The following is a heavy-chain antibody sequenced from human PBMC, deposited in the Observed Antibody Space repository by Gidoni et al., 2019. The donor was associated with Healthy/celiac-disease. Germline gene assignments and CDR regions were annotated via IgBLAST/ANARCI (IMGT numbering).Heavy chain of an antibody. CDR3: AKGNAFDI. Sequence: QVQLVESVGGVVHPGRSLRLSCASSGFTFSSYGMHWVRQAPGKGLEWVAVISYDGSNKYYADSVKGRFTISRENSKNTLYLKMNSLRAEDTAVYYCAKGNAFDIWGQGTMVTVSS. J-gene: IGHJ3*02. CDR2: ISYDGSNK. CDR1: GFTFSSYG. V-gene: IGHV3-30*18.